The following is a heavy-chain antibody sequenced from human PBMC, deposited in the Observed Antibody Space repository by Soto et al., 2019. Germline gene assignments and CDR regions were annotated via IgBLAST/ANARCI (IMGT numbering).Heavy chain of an antibody. Sequence: GGSMRLSCGASGFTFRSYAMHWVRQTPGKGLEWVAVISYDGSNKHYADSVKGRFSISRDNAKNMLYLQMDSLSSEDTAVYYCVRSMIIVVRLIGLDYWGQGTLVTVSS. CDR2: ISYDGSNK. CDR1: GFTFRSYA. CDR3: VRSMIIVVRLIGLDY. V-gene: IGHV3-30-3*01. J-gene: IGHJ4*02. D-gene: IGHD3-22*01.